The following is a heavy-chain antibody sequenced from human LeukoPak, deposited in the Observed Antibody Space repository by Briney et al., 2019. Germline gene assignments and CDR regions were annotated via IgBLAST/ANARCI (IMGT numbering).Heavy chain of an antibody. CDR1: GFTFSNYG. V-gene: IGHV3-30*18. J-gene: IGHJ4*02. D-gene: IGHD3-10*01. Sequence: GRSLRLSCAASGFTFSNYGMHWVRQAPGKGLEWVALISYDGSDKYYADSVKGRFTISGDNSKNTLYLQMISLGAEDTAVYYCANYGSVSYFAYWGQGTLVTVSS. CDR2: ISYDGSDK. CDR3: ANYGSVSYFAY.